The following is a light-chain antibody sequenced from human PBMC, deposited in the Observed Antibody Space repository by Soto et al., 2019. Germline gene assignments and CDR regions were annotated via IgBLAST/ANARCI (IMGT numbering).Light chain of an antibody. CDR3: QQYYSTPRT. J-gene: IGKJ1*01. Sequence: DIVMTQSPDSLAVSLGERATINCKSSQSVLYSSDNKNYLAWYQQKSRQPPKLLIYWASTRESGVPDRFSGSGSGTDFTPTISSLQAEDVAVYYCQQYYSTPRTFGQGTKVEIK. CDR1: QSVLYSSDNKNY. CDR2: WAS. V-gene: IGKV4-1*01.